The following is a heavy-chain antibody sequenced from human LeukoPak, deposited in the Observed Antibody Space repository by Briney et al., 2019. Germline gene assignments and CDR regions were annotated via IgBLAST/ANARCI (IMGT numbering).Heavy chain of an antibody. CDR2: ISGSGGST. CDR1: GFTFSSYA. J-gene: IGHJ4*02. D-gene: IGHD2-15*01. Sequence: PGGSLRLSCAASGFTFSSYAVSWVRQAPGKGLEWVSGISGSGGSTYYADSVKGRLTISRDNSKNTLYLQMNSLRVEDTAVYYCAKSIEAAVVVTDGDYFHYWGQGSLVTVSS. V-gene: IGHV3-23*01. CDR3: AKSIEAAVVVTDGDYFHY.